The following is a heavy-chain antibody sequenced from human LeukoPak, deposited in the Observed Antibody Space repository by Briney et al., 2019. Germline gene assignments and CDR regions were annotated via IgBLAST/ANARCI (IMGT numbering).Heavy chain of an antibody. CDR1: GNYW. V-gene: IGHV3-74*01. J-gene: IGHJ4*02. Sequence: GGSLRLSCAASGNYWMHWVRQAPGKGLAWVSHINSDGSWTSYADSVKGRFTISKDNAKNTVYLQMNNLRAEDTAVYYCVSFYEAYWGRGTLVTVSS. D-gene: IGHD2/OR15-2a*01. CDR2: INSDGSWT. CDR3: VSFYEAY.